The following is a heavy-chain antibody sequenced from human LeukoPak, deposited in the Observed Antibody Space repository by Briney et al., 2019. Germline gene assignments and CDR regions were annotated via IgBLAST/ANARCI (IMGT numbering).Heavy chain of an antibody. J-gene: IGHJ4*02. V-gene: IGHV4-59*12. D-gene: IGHD5-18*01. CDR2: IYYSGST. Sequence: PSETLSLTCAVSGGSISSYYWSWIRQSPGKGLEWIGYIYYSGSTNYNPSLRSRVTISVDTSKNQFSLKVTSVTAADTAVYYCAREGYSPGRYSFDYWGQGILVTVSS. CDR3: AREGYSPGRYSFDY. CDR1: GGSISSYY.